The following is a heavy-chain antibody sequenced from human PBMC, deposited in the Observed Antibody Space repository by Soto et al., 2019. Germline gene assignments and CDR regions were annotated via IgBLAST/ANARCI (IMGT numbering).Heavy chain of an antibody. V-gene: IGHV1-8*01. CDR3: AREVVLRSFDY. J-gene: IGHJ4*02. CDR1: GYTFTSYD. D-gene: IGHD2-15*01. Sequence: QVQLVQSGSEVKNPGASVKVSCKASGYTFTSYDINWVRQATGQGLEWMGWMNPNSGNTAYAQKFQGRVTMTRNSSISTAYMELSSSRSEGTAVYYCAREVVLRSFDYWGQGTLVNVSS. CDR2: MNPNSGNT.